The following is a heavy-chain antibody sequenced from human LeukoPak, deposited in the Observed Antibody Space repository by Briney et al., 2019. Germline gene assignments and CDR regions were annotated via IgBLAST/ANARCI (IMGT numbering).Heavy chain of an antibody. Sequence: ASVKVSCKASGGTFSSYAISWVRQAPGQGLEWMGGIIPIFGTANYAQKFQDRVTITADKSTRTAYMELSSLRSEDTAVYYCARDYGAKRVFDYWGQGTLVTVSS. CDR2: IIPIFGTA. J-gene: IGHJ4*02. CDR1: GGTFSSYA. V-gene: IGHV1-69*06. D-gene: IGHD4-23*01. CDR3: ARDYGAKRVFDY.